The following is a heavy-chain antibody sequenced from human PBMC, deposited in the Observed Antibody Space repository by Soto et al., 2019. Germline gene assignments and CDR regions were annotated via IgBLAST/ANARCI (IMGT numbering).Heavy chain of an antibody. CDR3: ARGELSHYYGMDV. V-gene: IGHV1-18*04. CDR1: GYTFSSHG. Sequence: ASVKVSCKASGYTFSSHGITWVRQAPGQGLEWMGWISAYNGNTNYAQKVQGRVTMTTDTSTSTAYMELRNLRFDDTAVYYCARGELSHYYGMDVWGQGTTLTVSS. CDR2: ISAYNGNT. D-gene: IGHD1-1*01. J-gene: IGHJ6*02.